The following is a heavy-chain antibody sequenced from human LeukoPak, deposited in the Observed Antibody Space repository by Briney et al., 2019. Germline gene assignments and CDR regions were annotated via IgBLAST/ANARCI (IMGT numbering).Heavy chain of an antibody. CDR1: GDSVSSNSAA. V-gene: IGHV6-1*01. CDR3: ARGGGVTVAGNLGY. Sequence: PSQTLSLTCAISGDSVSSNSAAWNWIRQSPSRGLEWLGSTYYRSKWYNDYAVSVKSRITINPDTSKNQFSLQLNSVTPEDTAIYYCARGGGVTVAGNLGYWGQGTLVTVSS. J-gene: IGHJ4*02. CDR2: TYYRSKWYN. D-gene: IGHD6-19*01.